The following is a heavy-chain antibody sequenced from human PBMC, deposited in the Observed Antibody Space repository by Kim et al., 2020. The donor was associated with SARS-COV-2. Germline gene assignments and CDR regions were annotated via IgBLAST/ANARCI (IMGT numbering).Heavy chain of an antibody. CDR1: GFTFSRCA. V-gene: IGHV3-23*01. D-gene: IGHD5-18*01. Sequence: GGSLRLSCAASGFTFSRCAMSWVRQVPGKGLEWVSTISDRGHTADYADSVRGRFIISRDNSKNMVYLQMNSLRVEDTAFYYCAKRGVDADMKFDSWGQGT. CDR3: AKRGVDADMKFDS. CDR2: ISDRGHTA. J-gene: IGHJ4*02.